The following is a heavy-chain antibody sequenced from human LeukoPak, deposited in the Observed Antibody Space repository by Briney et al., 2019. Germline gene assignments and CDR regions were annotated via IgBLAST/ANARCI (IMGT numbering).Heavy chain of an antibody. J-gene: IGHJ3*02. CDR3: AKGFYDNSASGVFDI. D-gene: IGHD3-22*01. V-gene: IGHV3-23*01. CDR2: ISASGGST. Sequence: PGGSLRLSCAASGFTFSSFATSWVRQAPGKGLEWVSGISASGGSTYYADSVKVRFTISRDNSKNTLYLQMNSLRAEDTAVYYCAKGFYDNSASGVFDIWGQGTMVTVSS. CDR1: GFTFSSFA.